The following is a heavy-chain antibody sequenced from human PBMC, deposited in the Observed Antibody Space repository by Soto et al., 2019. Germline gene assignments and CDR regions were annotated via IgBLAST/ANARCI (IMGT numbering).Heavy chain of an antibody. CDR3: ARAKDIVVVPAAIPPDY. CDR1: GFTFRSFT. J-gene: IGHJ4*02. V-gene: IGHV3-21*01. D-gene: IGHD2-2*02. Sequence: GGSLRLSCAASGFTFRSFTMNWVRQAPGKGLEWVSTISSNSAYIYYADSVKGRFTISRDNAKNSLYLQMNSLRAEDTAVYYCARAKDIVVVPAAIPPDYWGQGTLVTVSS. CDR2: ISSNSAYI.